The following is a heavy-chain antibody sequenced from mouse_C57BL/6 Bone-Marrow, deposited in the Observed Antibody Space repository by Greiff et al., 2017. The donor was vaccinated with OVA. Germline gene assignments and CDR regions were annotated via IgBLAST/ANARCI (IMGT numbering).Heavy chain of an antibody. CDR1: GYTFTSYT. V-gene: IGHV1-4*01. CDR3: ARKGLRRAMDY. J-gene: IGHJ4*01. CDR2: INPSSGYT. Sequence: QVQLQQSGAELARPGASVKMSCKASGYTFTSYTMHWVKQRPGQGLEWIGYINPSSGYTKYNQKFKDKATLTADKSSSTAYMQLSSLTSEDSAVYYCARKGLRRAMDYWGQGTSVTVSS. D-gene: IGHD2-4*01.